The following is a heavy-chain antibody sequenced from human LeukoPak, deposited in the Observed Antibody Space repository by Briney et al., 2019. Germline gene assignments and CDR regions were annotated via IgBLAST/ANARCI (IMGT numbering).Heavy chain of an antibody. CDR1: GYTFTNYG. J-gene: IGHJ4*02. CDR2: ISGYNGNT. D-gene: IGHD2-15*01. V-gene: IGHV1-18*01. Sequence: ASVKVSCKASGYTFTNYGITWVRQAPGQGLEWMGWISGYNGNTNYAQKLQGRVTITTETSTSTAYMELRSLRSDDTAIYYCARTCSGASCYVIYWGQGTLLTVSP. CDR3: ARTCSGASCYVIY.